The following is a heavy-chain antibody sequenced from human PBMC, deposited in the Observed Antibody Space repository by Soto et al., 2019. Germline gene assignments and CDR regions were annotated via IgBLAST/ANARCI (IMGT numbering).Heavy chain of an antibody. J-gene: IGHJ3*02. CDR2: ISAYNGNT. D-gene: IGHD3-3*01. CDR1: GYTFTSYG. CDR3: AALHYDFWSGYPRNDAFDI. Sequence: ASVKVSCKASGYTFTSYGISWVLQAPGQGLEWMGWISAYNGNTNYAQKLQGRVTMTTDTSTSTAYMELRSLRSDDTAVYYCAALHYDFWSGYPRNDAFDIWGQGTMVTVSS. V-gene: IGHV1-18*01.